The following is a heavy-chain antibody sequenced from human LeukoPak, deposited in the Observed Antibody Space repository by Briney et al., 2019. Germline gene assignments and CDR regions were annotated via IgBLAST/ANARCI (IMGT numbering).Heavy chain of an antibody. D-gene: IGHD3-22*01. Sequence: PGGSLRLSCAASGFSFSNYAMSWVRQAPGKGLEWVSSISSTSSYIYYADSVKGRFTISRDNAKNSLYLQMNSLRAEDTAVYYCARDDSSGYYPYYFDYWGQGTLVTVSS. CDR3: ARDDSSGYYPYYFDY. CDR1: GFSFSNYA. CDR2: ISSTSSYI. V-gene: IGHV3-21*01. J-gene: IGHJ4*02.